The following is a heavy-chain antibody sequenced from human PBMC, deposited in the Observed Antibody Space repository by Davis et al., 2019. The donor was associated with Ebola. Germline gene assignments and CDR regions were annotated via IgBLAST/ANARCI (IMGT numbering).Heavy chain of an antibody. D-gene: IGHD7-27*01. CDR3: ATRKSGEPIFHY. CDR1: GFTFSSYG. CDR2: IWYDGSNK. J-gene: IGHJ4*02. V-gene: IGHV3-33*01. Sequence: GESLKISCAASGFTFSSYGMHWVRQAPGKGLEWVAVIWYDGSNKYYADSVKGRFTIPRDNSKNTLYLQMNSLRAEDTAVYYCATRKSGEPIFHYWGQGTLVTVSS.